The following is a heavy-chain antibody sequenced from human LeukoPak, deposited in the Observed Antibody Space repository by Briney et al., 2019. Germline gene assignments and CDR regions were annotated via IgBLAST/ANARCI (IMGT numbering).Heavy chain of an antibody. CDR1: GGSFSGYY. V-gene: IGHV4-34*01. Sequence: SETLSLTCAVYGGSFSGYYWSWIRQPPGKELEWIGEINHSGSTNYNPSLKSRVTISVDTSKNQFSLKLSSVTAADTAVYYCARGRVHSDYWGQGTLVTVSS. CDR2: INHSGST. J-gene: IGHJ4*02. D-gene: IGHD3-3*01. CDR3: ARGRVHSDY.